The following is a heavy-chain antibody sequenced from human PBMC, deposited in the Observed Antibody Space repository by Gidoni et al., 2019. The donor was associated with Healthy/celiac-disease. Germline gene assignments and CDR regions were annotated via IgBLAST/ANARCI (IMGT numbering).Heavy chain of an antibody. CDR1: GFTFSSSS. D-gene: IGHD3-10*01. CDR3: ARYLGSGVRGAHDYYYGMDV. Sequence: EVQLVESGGGLVKPGGSLRLSCAASGFTFSSSSMNWVRQAPGKGLEWVSSISSSSSYIYYADSVKGRFTISRDNAKNSLYLQMNSLRAEDTAVYYCARYLGSGVRGAHDYYYGMDVWGQGTTVTVSS. V-gene: IGHV3-21*01. CDR2: ISSSSSYI. J-gene: IGHJ6*02.